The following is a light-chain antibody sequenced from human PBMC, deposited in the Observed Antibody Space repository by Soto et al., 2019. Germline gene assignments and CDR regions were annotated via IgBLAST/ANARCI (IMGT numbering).Light chain of an antibody. CDR1: SSDVGSYNF. V-gene: IGLV2-23*02. CDR2: KVS. CDR3: CSYAGNNGV. J-gene: IGLJ3*02. Sequence: QSALTQPASVSGSPGQSIIISCTGTSSDVGSYNFVSWYQQHPGKAPKLMIYKVSKRPSGVSNRFSGSKSGNTASLTLSGLQPEDGAEYFLCSYAGNNGVFGGGTKLTVL.